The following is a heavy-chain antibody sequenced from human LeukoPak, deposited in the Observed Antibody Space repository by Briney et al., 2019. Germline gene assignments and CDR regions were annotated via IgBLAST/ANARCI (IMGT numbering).Heavy chain of an antibody. D-gene: IGHD3-10*02. Sequence: GGSLRLSCAASGFTFSSYWMSWVRQAPGKGLEWVANIKQDGSEKYYVDSVKGRFTISRDNAKNSLYLQMNSPRAEDTAVYYCAELGITMIGGVWGKGTTVTISS. CDR3: AELGITMIGGV. J-gene: IGHJ6*04. CDR1: GFTFSSYW. V-gene: IGHV3-7*01. CDR2: IKQDGSEK.